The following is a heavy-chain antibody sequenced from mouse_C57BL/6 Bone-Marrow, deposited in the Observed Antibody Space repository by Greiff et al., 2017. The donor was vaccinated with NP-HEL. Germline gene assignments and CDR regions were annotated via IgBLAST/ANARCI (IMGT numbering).Heavy chain of an antibody. CDR3: TSLPGSY. J-gene: IGHJ3*01. CDR2: IDPENGDT. Sequence: EVQLQESGAELVRPGASVKLSCTASGFNIKDDYMHWVKQRPEQGLEWIGWIDPENGDTEYASKFQGKATITADTSSNTAYLQLSSLTSEDTAVYYCTSLPGSYWGQGTLVTVSA. V-gene: IGHV14-4*01. CDR1: GFNIKDDY.